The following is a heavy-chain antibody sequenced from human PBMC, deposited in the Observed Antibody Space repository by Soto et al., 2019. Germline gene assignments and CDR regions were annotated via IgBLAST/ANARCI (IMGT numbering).Heavy chain of an antibody. D-gene: IGHD4-17*01. CDR1: GFTFSSFA. CDR2: ISNDGSNK. CDR3: ARDTVRGDYAFDI. J-gene: IGHJ3*02. Sequence: GGSLRLSCAASGFTFSSFAMHWVRQAPGKRLEWVAVISNDGSNKYSADSVKGRFTISRDNSKSTLYLQMNSLRTEDTALYYCARDTVRGDYAFDIWGQGTMVTVPS. V-gene: IGHV3-30-3*01.